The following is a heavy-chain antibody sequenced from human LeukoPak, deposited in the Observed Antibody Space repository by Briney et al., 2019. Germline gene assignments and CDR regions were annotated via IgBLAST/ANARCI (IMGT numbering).Heavy chain of an antibody. CDR2: ITPFNGNT. D-gene: IGHD5-24*01. Sequence: ASVKVSCKASGYTFTYRYLHWVRQAPGQALEWMGWITPFNGNTNYAQKFQDRVTITRDRSMSTAYMELSNLRSEDTAMYYCANGPDGYNTYWGQGTLVTVSS. J-gene: IGHJ4*02. CDR3: ANGPDGYNTY. V-gene: IGHV1-45*02. CDR1: GYTFTYRY.